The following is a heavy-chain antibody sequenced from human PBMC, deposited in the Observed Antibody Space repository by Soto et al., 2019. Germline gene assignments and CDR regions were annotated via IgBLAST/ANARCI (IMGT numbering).Heavy chain of an antibody. V-gene: IGHV1-46*01. CDR1: GYTFTNYY. CDR2: IHPDGGHT. CDR3: ARGDNDY. Sequence: ASVKVSCKASGYTFTNYYVQWLRQAPGQGLEWMGVIHPDGGHTTYSQKFQDRVTMTRDTFTSTIYMDLSSLRSEDTAVYYCARGDNDYWGQGTLVTVSS. J-gene: IGHJ4*02.